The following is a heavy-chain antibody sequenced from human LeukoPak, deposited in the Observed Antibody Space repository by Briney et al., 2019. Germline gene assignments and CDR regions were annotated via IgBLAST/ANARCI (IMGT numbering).Heavy chain of an antibody. CDR2: ISGYNGDT. D-gene: IGHD2-15*01. CDR1: GYTFSSYG. CDR3: ARDAPVGYYYYMDV. J-gene: IGHJ6*03. V-gene: IGHV1-18*01. Sequence: ASVKVSCKASGYTFSSYGFSWVRQAPGQGLEWMGWISGYNGDTNYAQNLQGRVTMTTDTSTSTACMELRSLRSDDTAVYYCARDAPVGYYYYMDVWGKGTTVTISS.